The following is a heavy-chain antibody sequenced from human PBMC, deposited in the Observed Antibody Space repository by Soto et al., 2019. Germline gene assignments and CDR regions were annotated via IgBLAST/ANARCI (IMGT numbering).Heavy chain of an antibody. D-gene: IGHD4-17*01. CDR3: ARVRRPYYGDYDDWFEP. Sequence: QVQLVQSGAEVKKPGASVKVSCKASGYTFTSYGISWVRQAPGQGLEWMGWISAYNGNTNYAQKLQGRVTMTIDTSTSTAYMELSSLRSDDTDVDYCARVRRPYYGDYDDWFEPWGQGTLVTVSS. V-gene: IGHV1-18*01. CDR2: ISAYNGNT. CDR1: GYTFTSYG. J-gene: IGHJ5*02.